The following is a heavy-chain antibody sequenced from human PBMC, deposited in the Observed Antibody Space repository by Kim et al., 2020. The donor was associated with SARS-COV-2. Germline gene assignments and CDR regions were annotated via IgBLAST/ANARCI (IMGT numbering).Heavy chain of an antibody. CDR2: NT. J-gene: IGHJ4*02. D-gene: IGHD5-12*01. Sequence: NTNYAQKLQGRVTMTTDTSTSTAYMELRSLRSDDTAVYYCARDGYNSCDYWGQGTLVTVSS. V-gene: IGHV1-18*01. CDR3: ARDGYNSCDY.